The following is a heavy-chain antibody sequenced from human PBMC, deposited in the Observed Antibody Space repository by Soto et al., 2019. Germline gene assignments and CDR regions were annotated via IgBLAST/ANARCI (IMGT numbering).Heavy chain of an antibody. Sequence: QVQLQESGPGLVKPSQTLSLTCTVSGGSISSGGYYWSWIRQHPGKGLEWIGYIYYSGSTYYNPSLKSRVTISVDTSKNQFSLKLSSVTAADMAVYYCARWGGDYSNHGWFDPWGQGTLVTVSS. CDR3: ARWGGDYSNHGWFDP. CDR1: GGSISSGGYY. D-gene: IGHD4-4*01. V-gene: IGHV4-31*03. CDR2: IYYSGST. J-gene: IGHJ5*02.